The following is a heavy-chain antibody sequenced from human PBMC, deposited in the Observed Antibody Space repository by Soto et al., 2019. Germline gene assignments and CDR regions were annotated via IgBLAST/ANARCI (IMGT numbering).Heavy chain of an antibody. Sequence: QVQLVESGGGLVKPGGSLSLSCAASGLTFSDCYMNWIRQAPGKGLEWVSYISSSGSSINYADSVKGRFTISRDNAKNSLYLQMNSLRAEDTAMYYCARVRFGEWGYAMDVWGQGTTVTVSS. CDR2: ISSSGSSI. CDR3: ARVRFGEWGYAMDV. V-gene: IGHV3-11*01. CDR1: GLTFSDCY. D-gene: IGHD3-10*01. J-gene: IGHJ6*02.